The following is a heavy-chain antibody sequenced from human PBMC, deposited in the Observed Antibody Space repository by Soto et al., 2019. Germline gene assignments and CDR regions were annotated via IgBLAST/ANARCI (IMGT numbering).Heavy chain of an antibody. CDR2: IYWDDDK. CDR1: GLSLNTRGLG. J-gene: IGHJ6*02. D-gene: IGHD2-21*02. CDR3: IHSRCGGYCIRSYSPHYYYGLDV. Sequence: QITLKESGPTLVKPTQTLTLTCSVSGLSLNTRGLGVGWIRQPPGEALEWLAFIYWDDDKRYSPALRNKLSLSKDTSNTLVVFTMTNMDPVDTATYYCIHSRCGGYCIRSYSPHYYYGLDVWGQGTTVTVSS. V-gene: IGHV2-5*02.